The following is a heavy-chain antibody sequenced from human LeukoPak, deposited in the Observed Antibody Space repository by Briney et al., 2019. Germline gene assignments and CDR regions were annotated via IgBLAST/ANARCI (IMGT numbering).Heavy chain of an antibody. V-gene: IGHV3-7*01. CDR3: ARDSYNWNDH. D-gene: IGHD3-16*01. CDR1: GFTLSSYW. Sequence: GGSLRLSCAASGFTLSSYWMSWVRQAPGKGLEWVANIKQDGRDKYYVDSVKGRFTISRDNAENSLYLQMNSLRAEDTAVYYCARDSYNWNDHWGQGTLVTVSS. CDR2: IKQDGRDK. J-gene: IGHJ5*02.